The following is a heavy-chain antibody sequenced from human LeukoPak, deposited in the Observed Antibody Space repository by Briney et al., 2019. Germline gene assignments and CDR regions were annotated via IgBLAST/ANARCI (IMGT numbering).Heavy chain of an antibody. CDR3: AREWQLVLMDLGGVVDY. Sequence: GGSLRLSCEASGFTFSSYSMNWVRQAPGKGLEWVSGISAGGGTATYYADSVKGRFTISRDNSKNTLDLQMSSLRAEDTAVYYCAREWQLVLMDLGGVVDYWGQGTLVTVSS. D-gene: IGHD6-13*01. J-gene: IGHJ4*02. CDR1: GFTFSSYS. V-gene: IGHV3-23*01. CDR2: ISAGGGTAT.